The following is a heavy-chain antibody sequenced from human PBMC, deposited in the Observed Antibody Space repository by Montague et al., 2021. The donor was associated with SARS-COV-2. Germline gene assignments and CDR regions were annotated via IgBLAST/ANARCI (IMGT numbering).Heavy chain of an antibody. Sequence: SETLSLTCTVSGGSISSYYWIWIRQPPGKGLEWIGYIYYSGSTNYNPSLKSRVTISVDTSKNQFSLKLSSVTAADTAMYYCARGTAAGTNFDYWGQGTLVTVSS. J-gene: IGHJ4*02. CDR2: IYYSGST. CDR1: GGSISSYY. CDR3: ARGTAAGTNFDY. D-gene: IGHD6-13*01. V-gene: IGHV4-59*01.